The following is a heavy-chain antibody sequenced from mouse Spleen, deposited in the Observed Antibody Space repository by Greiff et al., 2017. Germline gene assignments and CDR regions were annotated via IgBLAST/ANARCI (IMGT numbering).Heavy chain of an antibody. V-gene: IGHV2-2*01. Sequence: VQLQQSGPGLVQPSQSLSITCTVSGFSLTSYGVHWVRQSPGKGLEWLGVIWSGGSTDYNAAFISRLSISKDNSKSQVFFKMNSLQADDTAIYYCARKGITTVVDPYWYFDVWGTGTTVTVSS. CDR3: ARKGITTVVDPYWYFDV. J-gene: IGHJ1*03. D-gene: IGHD1-1*01. CDR2: IWSGGST. CDR1: GFSLTSYG.